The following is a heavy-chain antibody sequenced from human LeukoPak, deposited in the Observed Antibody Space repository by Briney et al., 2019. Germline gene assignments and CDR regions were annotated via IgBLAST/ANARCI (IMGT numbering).Heavy chain of an antibody. CDR3: ARVRSGTSCYD. CDR2: ISSSSSYI. D-gene: IGHD2-2*01. V-gene: IGHV3-21*01. J-gene: IGHJ4*02. Sequence: GGSLRLPCAASGFTFSSYSMNWVRQAPGKGLEWVSSISSSSSYIYYADSVKGRFTISRDNAKNSLYLQMNSLRAEDTAVYYCARVRSGTSCYDWGQGTLVTVSS. CDR1: GFTFSSYS.